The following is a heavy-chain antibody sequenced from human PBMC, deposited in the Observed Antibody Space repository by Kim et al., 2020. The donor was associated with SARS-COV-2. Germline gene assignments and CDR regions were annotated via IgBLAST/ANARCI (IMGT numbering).Heavy chain of an antibody. J-gene: IGHJ6*02. CDR1: GGSISSSTYY. Sequence: SETLSLTCTVSGGSISSSTYYWGWIRQPPGKGLEWIGNIHYSGSTYYNPSLKSRVTISVDTSKNQFSLRLNSVTAADTALYYCARAEYYDVLTGHYYYYGRDVWGQGTTVTVSS. CDR2: IHYSGST. CDR3: ARAEYYDVLTGHYYYYGRDV. D-gene: IGHD3-9*01. V-gene: IGHV4-39*07.